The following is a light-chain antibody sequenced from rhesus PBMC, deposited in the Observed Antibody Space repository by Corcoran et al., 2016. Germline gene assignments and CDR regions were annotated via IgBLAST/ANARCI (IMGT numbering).Light chain of an antibody. CDR3: QQRNSYPFT. Sequence: DIQMTQSPSSLSASVGDRVTITCRASQGISSYLAWYQQKPGKAPKLLIYKASTLQSGDPSRVSGSGSGTDFTLTISSLQPEDFATYYCQQRNSYPFTFGPGTKLDIK. J-gene: IGKJ3*01. V-gene: IGKV1-25*01. CDR1: QGISSY. CDR2: KAS.